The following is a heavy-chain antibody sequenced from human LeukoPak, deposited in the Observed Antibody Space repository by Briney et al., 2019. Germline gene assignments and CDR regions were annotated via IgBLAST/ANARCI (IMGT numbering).Heavy chain of an antibody. CDR2: IYYSGST. V-gene: IGHV4-31*03. CDR1: GGSISSGGYY. Sequence: SETLSLTCTVSGGSISSGGYYWSWIRQHPGKGLEWIGYIYYSGSTYYNPSLKSRVTISVDTSKNQFSLKLSSVTAADTAVYYCARDGGGYSYGGFDYRGQGTLVTVSS. CDR3: ARDGGGYSYGGFDY. J-gene: IGHJ4*02. D-gene: IGHD5-18*01.